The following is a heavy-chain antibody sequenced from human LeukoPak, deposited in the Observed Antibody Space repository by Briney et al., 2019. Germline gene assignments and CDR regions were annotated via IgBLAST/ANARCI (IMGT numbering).Heavy chain of an antibody. J-gene: IGHJ4*02. CDR2: IYHSGST. CDR1: GGSISSSSW. D-gene: IGHD3-22*01. V-gene: IGHV4-4*02. CDR3: ASTRRSGYYSDYFDY. Sequence: SETLSLTCAVSGGSISSSSWWSWVRQPPGKGLEWIGEIYHSGSTNYNPSLKSRVTISVDKSKNQFSLKLSSVTAADTAVYYCASTRRSGYYSDYFDYWGQGTLVTVSS.